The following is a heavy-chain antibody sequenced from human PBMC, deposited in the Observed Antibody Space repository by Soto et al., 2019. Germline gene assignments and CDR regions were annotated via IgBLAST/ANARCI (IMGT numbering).Heavy chain of an antibody. D-gene: IGHD6-19*01. J-gene: IGHJ4*02. Sequence: QVQLVQSGAEVKTPGSAVKVSCKASGGTFSSYAISWVRQAPGQGLEWMGGIIPIFGTANYAQKFQGRVTITADESTSTAYMELSSLRSEDTAVYYCARDNKQWLALYYFDYWGQGTLVTVSS. CDR1: GGTFSSYA. CDR3: ARDNKQWLALYYFDY. CDR2: IIPIFGTA. V-gene: IGHV1-69*12.